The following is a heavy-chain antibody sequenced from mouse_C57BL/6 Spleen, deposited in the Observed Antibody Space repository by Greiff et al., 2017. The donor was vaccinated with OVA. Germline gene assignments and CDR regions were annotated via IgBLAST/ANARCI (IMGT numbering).Heavy chain of an antibody. D-gene: IGHD4-1*02. J-gene: IGHJ3*01. CDR1: GFTFSDYG. CDR2: ISSGSSTI. CDR3: ARPTGFAD. Sequence: EVQLVESGGGLVKPGGSLKLSCAASGFTFSDYGMHWVRQAPEKGLEWVAYISSGSSTIYYAATLKGRFTISRDNAKNTPFLQMTSLRSEDTAMYYCARPTGFADWGQGTLVTVSA. V-gene: IGHV5-17*01.